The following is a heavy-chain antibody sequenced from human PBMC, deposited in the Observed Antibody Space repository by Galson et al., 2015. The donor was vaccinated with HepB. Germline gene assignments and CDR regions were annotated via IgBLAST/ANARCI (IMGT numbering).Heavy chain of an antibody. J-gene: IGHJ1*01. D-gene: IGHD3-22*01. CDR3: ARSSQKKYYYDSSGYPTAEYFQH. Sequence: SVKVSCKASGGTFSSYTISWVRQAPGQGLEWMGRIIPILGIANYAQKFQGRVTITADKSTSTAYMELSSLRSEDTAVYYCARSSQKKYYYDSSGYPTAEYFQHWGQGTLVTVSS. CDR1: GGTFSSYT. CDR2: IIPILGIA. V-gene: IGHV1-69*02.